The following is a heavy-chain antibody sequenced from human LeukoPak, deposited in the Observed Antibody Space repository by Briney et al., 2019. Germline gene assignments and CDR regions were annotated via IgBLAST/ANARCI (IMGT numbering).Heavy chain of an antibody. V-gene: IGHV4-28*01. CDR3: ARSYSGSFDP. CDR2: IYYSGST. J-gene: IGHJ5*02. CDR1: GYSIRSSNW. Sequence: SDTLSLTCAVSGYSIRSSNWWGWIRQPPGKGLEWIGYIYYSGSTNYNPSLKSRVTISVDTSKNQFSLKLSSVTAADTAVYYCARSYSGSFDPWGQGTLVTVSS. D-gene: IGHD1-26*01.